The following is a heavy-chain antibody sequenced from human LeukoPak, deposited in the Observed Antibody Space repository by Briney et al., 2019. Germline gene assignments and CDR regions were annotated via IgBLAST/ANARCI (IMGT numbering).Heavy chain of an antibody. Sequence: SGTLSLTCAVSGYSISSGYYWGWIRQPPGKGLEWIGTIYHSGSTYYNPSLKSRVTISVDTSKNQFSLKLTSVTAADTAVYYCARSMAVAGFDYWGQGTLVTVSS. V-gene: IGHV4-38-2*01. D-gene: IGHD6-19*01. J-gene: IGHJ4*02. CDR3: ARSMAVAGFDY. CDR2: IYHSGST. CDR1: GYSISSGYY.